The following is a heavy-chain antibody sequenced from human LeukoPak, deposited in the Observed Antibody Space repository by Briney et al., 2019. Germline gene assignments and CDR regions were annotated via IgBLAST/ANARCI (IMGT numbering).Heavy chain of an antibody. CDR2: IYYSGST. D-gene: IGHD3-3*01. Sequence: SETLSLTCTVSGGSISSSSYYWGWIRQPPGKGLEWIGSIYYSGSTYYNPSLKSRVTISVDTSKNQFSLKLSSVTAADTAVYYCARDFCSGYYEGGYMDVWGKGTTVTVSS. J-gene: IGHJ6*03. CDR1: GGSISSSSYY. V-gene: IGHV4-39*07. CDR3: ARDFCSGYYEGGYMDV.